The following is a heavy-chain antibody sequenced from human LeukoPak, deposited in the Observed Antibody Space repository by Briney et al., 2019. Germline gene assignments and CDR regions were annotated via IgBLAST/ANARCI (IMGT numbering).Heavy chain of an antibody. CDR2: ISYDGSNK. Sequence: GRSLRLSCAASGFTFSSYGMHWVRQAPGKGLEWVAVISYDGSNKYYADSVKGRFTISRDNSKNTLYLQMNSLRAEDTAVHYCAKGSPFDYWGQGTLVTVSS. CDR3: AKGSPFDY. CDR1: GFTFSSYG. J-gene: IGHJ4*02. D-gene: IGHD1-26*01. V-gene: IGHV3-30*18.